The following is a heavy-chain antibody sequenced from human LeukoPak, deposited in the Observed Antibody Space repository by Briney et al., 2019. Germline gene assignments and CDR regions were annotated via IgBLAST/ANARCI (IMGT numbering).Heavy chain of an antibody. CDR1: RFTFNTYA. CDR2: ITSNGGST. Sequence: GGSLRLSCSASRFTFNTYAMHWVRHAPGKGLQYVSGITSNGGSTYYADSVKGRFTISRDNSKNTLYLQMSSLRAEDTAVYYCVRYSGIYDYWGQGTLITVSS. V-gene: IGHV3-64D*09. CDR3: VRYSGIYDY. D-gene: IGHD6-13*01. J-gene: IGHJ4*02.